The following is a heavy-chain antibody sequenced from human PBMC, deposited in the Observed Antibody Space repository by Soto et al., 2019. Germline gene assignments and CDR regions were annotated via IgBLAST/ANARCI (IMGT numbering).Heavy chain of an antibody. Sequence: LRLSCAASGFTFSSYEMNWVRQAPGKGLEWVSYISSSGSTIYYADSVKGRFTISRDNAKNSLYLQMNSLRAEDTAVYYCAREAPYYYGMDVWGQGTTVTVSS. CDR1: GFTFSSYE. CDR3: AREAPYYYGMDV. J-gene: IGHJ6*02. V-gene: IGHV3-48*03. CDR2: ISSSGSTI.